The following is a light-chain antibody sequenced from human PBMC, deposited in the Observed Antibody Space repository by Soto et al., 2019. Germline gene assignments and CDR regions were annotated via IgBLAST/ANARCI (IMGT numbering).Light chain of an antibody. CDR3: QQYGSSPPIT. Sequence: EIVLTQSPGSLSLSPGERATPSCRASPSVSSSYLAWYQQKPGQAPRLLIYGASSRATGIPDRFSGSGSGTDFTLTISRLEPEDFAVYYCQQYGSSPPITFGPGTKVDIK. J-gene: IGKJ3*01. CDR2: GAS. V-gene: IGKV3-20*01. CDR1: PSVSSSY.